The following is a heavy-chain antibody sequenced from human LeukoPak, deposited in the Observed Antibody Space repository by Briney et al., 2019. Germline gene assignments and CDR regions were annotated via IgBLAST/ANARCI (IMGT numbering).Heavy chain of an antibody. Sequence: GGSLQISCKGSGYSFTSYWIGWVRQMPGKGLEWMGIIYPGDSDTRYSPSFQGQVTISADKSISTAYLQWSSLKASDTAMYYCARQTTVTTRYWYFDLWGRGTLVTVSS. CDR3: ARQTTVTTRYWYFDL. CDR2: IYPGDSDT. J-gene: IGHJ2*01. D-gene: IGHD4-17*01. CDR1: GYSFTSYW. V-gene: IGHV5-51*01.